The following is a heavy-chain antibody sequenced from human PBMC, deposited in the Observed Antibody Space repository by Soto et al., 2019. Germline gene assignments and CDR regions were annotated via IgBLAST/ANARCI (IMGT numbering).Heavy chain of an antibody. Sequence: QVQLVQSGAEVKKPGSSVKVSCKASGGTFSSYAISWVRQAPGQGLEWMGGIIPIFGTANYAQKFQGRVTITADESTSTAYMERSSLRSEDTAVYYCARVGGSHLYNWFDPWGQGTLVTVSS. CDR3: ARVGGSHLYNWFDP. CDR2: IIPIFGTA. D-gene: IGHD1-26*01. CDR1: GGTFSSYA. J-gene: IGHJ5*02. V-gene: IGHV1-69*01.